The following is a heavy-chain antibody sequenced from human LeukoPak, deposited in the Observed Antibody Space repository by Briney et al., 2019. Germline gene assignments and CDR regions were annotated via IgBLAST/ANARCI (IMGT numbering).Heavy chain of an antibody. V-gene: IGHV3-48*03. D-gene: IGHD5-12*01. CDR2: ISTSGDDI. Sequence: PGRSLRLSCAASGFTLSTYEMNWVRQAPGKGLEWVSYISTSGDDIKYVDSVKGRFTISRDNAKNSLFLQMNSLRVEDTAVYYCARTWGSSGYDLNYWGQGTLVTVSS. CDR3: ARTWGSSGYDLNY. CDR1: GFTLSTYE. J-gene: IGHJ4*02.